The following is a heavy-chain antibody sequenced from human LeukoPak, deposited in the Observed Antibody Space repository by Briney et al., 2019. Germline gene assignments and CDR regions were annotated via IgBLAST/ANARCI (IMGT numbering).Heavy chain of an antibody. CDR2: MGTTGSI. J-gene: IGHJ5*02. CDR3: ARDPSWGQIHL. CDR1: GFPLRSFS. V-gene: IGHV3-48*01. Sequence: GGSLSLSCEVSGFPLRSFSMIWVRQAPGKGLEWISYMGTTGSISYSDSVKGRFTVSRDNDRNSLYLQMSSLTVEDTAIYYCARDPSWGQIHLWAQGPVVTVSS. D-gene: IGHD3-16*01.